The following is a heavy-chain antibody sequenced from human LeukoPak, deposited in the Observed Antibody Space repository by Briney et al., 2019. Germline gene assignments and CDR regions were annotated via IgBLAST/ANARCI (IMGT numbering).Heavy chain of an antibody. D-gene: IGHD3-10*01. J-gene: IGHJ4*02. CDR3: AREGGVRGVDGSGFDY. Sequence: PSETLSLTCTVSGGSISSYYWSWIRQPPGKGLEWIGYIYYSGSTNYNPSLKSRVTISVDTSKNQFSLKLSSVTAADTAVYYCAREGGVRGVDGSGFDYWGQGTLVTVSS. CDR1: GGSISSYY. CDR2: IYYSGST. V-gene: IGHV4-59*01.